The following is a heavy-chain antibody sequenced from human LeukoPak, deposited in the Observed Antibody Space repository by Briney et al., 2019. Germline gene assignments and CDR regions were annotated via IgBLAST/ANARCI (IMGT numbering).Heavy chain of an antibody. Sequence: GESLIISCKGSGYSFSSYWIGWVRQMPGKGLEWMGIVYPGDSDTRYSPSFQGQVTISADKSISTAYLQWSRLKASDTAMYYCARHSAQGYSYGYFDYWGQGALVTISS. V-gene: IGHV5-51*01. CDR1: GYSFSSYW. J-gene: IGHJ4*02. CDR3: ARHSAQGYSYGYFDY. D-gene: IGHD5-18*01. CDR2: VYPGDSDT.